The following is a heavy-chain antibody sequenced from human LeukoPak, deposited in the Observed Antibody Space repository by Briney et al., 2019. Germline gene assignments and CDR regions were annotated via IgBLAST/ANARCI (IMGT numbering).Heavy chain of an antibody. J-gene: IGHJ2*01. V-gene: IGHV3-30*04. D-gene: IGHD5-24*01. CDR3: ARTPETGVEAPYWYFDL. CDR1: GFTFSTYA. Sequence: GGSLRLSCAASGFTFSTYAMHWVRRAPGKGLVWVAVISYHARNTYYADSVKGRFTISRDNSKNTVYLQMNSLRAEDTAVYYCARTPETGVEAPYWYFDLWGRGTLVTVSS. CDR2: ISYHARNT.